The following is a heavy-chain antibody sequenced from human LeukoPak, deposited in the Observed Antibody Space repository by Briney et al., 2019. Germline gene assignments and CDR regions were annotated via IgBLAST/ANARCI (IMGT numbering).Heavy chain of an antibody. J-gene: IGHJ5*02. CDR3: ARSDNMERTRTLWFGESFNWFDP. CDR2: INPSGGST. CDR1: GYTFTSYY. D-gene: IGHD3-10*01. Sequence: ASVKVSCKASGYTFTSYYMHWVRQAPGQGLEWMGIINPSGGSTSYAQKFQGRVTMTRDTSTSTVYMELSSLRSEDTAVYYCARSDNMERTRTLWFGESFNWFDPWGQGTPVTVSS. V-gene: IGHV1-46*01.